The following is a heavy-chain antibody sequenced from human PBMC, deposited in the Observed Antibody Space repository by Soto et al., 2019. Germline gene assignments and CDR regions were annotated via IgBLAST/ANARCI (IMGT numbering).Heavy chain of an antibody. J-gene: IGHJ5*02. Sequence: ASVKFSCKCAGYRLTSYCISWVRQAPGQGLEWMGCISDCNGNTNYARKLQGRVTMTTDTSTSTAYMELRSLRSDDTAVYYCARDCSGGTCKSAWFDPWDKGTLVTVSS. D-gene: IGHD2-15*01. CDR3: ARDCSGGTCKSAWFDP. CDR2: ISDCNGNT. CDR1: GYRLTSYC. V-gene: IGHV1-18*01.